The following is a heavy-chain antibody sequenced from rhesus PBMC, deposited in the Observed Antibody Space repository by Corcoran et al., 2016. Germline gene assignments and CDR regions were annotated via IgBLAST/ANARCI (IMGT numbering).Heavy chain of an antibody. CDR1: GYSISSAYG. J-gene: IGHJ2*01. Sequence: QVHLQESGPGLVKPSETLSLTCAVSGYSISSAYGWDWIRQPPGKGLEWIGQVFDGTGSTYYNPSLKSRVTVSKDTSKNQFSLKLRSVTAADTAVYYCARAVYWYFDLWGPGSPITISS. CDR2: VFDGTGST. CDR3: ARAVYWYFDL. V-gene: IGHV4-127*01.